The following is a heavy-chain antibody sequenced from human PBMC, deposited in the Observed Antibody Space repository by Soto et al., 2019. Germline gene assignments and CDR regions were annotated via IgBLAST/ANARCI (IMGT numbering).Heavy chain of an antibody. CDR1: GFTFSSYW. CDR3: AREREMDQLLLFGGLYWFDP. J-gene: IGHJ5*02. V-gene: IGHV3-74*01. Sequence: GGSLRLSCAASGFTFSSYWMHWVRQAPGKGLVWVSRINSDGSSTSYADSVKGRFTISRDNAKNTLYLQMNSLRAEDTAVYYCAREREMDQLLLFGGLYWFDPWGQGTLVTVSS. D-gene: IGHD2-2*01. CDR2: INSDGSST.